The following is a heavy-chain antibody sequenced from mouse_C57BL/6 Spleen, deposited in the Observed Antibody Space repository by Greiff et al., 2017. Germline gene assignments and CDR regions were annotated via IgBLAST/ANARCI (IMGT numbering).Heavy chain of an antibody. CDR1: GYAFSSSW. Sequence: VKLMESGPELVKPGASVKISCKASGYAFSSSWMNWVKQRPGKGLEWIGRIYPGDGDTHYNGKFTGKATLTADKSSSTAYMQLSSLTSDDSAVYFCARVTTVVAPFDYWGQGTTLTVSS. V-gene: IGHV1-82*01. CDR3: ARVTTVVAPFDY. CDR2: IYPGDGDT. D-gene: IGHD1-1*01. J-gene: IGHJ2*01.